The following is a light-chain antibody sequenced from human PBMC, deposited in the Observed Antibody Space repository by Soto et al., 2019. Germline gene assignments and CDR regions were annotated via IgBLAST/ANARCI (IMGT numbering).Light chain of an antibody. CDR1: SGHNSYA. CDR2: LNSDGSH. J-gene: IGLJ3*02. Sequence: QLVLTQPPSASASLGASVKLTCTLSSGHNSYAIAWHQQQPEKGPRYLMKLNSDGSHSKGDGIPDRFSGSSSGAERYLTISSLQSEDEADYYCQTWSTDIRVFGGGTKLTV. CDR3: QTWSTDIRV. V-gene: IGLV4-69*01.